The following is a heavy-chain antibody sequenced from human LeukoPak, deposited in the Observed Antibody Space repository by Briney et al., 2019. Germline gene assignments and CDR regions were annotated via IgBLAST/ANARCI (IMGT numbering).Heavy chain of an antibody. D-gene: IGHD5-12*01. CDR3: GREFHIGYDC. V-gene: IGHV4-59*01. Sequence: PSETLSLTCTVSGGSISSYYWSWIRQPPGKGLEWIGYIYYSGSTNYNPSLKSRVTISVDTSKNQFSLKLSSVPAADTAVYYCGREFHIGYDCWGQETLVTFSS. J-gene: IGHJ4*02. CDR1: GGSISSYY. CDR2: IYYSGST.